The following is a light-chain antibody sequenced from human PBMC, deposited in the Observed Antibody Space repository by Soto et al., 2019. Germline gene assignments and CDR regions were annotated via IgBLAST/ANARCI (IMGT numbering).Light chain of an antibody. CDR3: QHYNSYSEA. Sequence: DIQMTQSPSTLSGSVGDRVTITCRASQTISSWLAWYQQKPGKAPKLLIYKASTLKSGVPLRFSGSGSGTEFTLTISSLQPDDFATYYCQHYNSYSEAFGQGTRLEI. CDR1: QTISSW. CDR2: KAS. V-gene: IGKV1-5*03. J-gene: IGKJ5*01.